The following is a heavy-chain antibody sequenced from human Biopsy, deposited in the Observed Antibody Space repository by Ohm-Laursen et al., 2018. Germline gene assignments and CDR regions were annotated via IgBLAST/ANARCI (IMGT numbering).Heavy chain of an antibody. J-gene: IGHJ4*02. CDR1: RDSISNYY. V-gene: IGHV4-59*01. CDR2: IYYTGST. CDR3: ARDSRGGHLNTTLITGKNLDS. Sequence: TLSLTWTVSRDSISNYYWTWIRQSPGKGLEWIGYIYYTGSTNYNPSVKSRVTISVDKSKNQFHLKLNSVTAADTAVYFCARDSRGGHLNTTLITGKNLDSWGQGILVTVSS. D-gene: IGHD3-16*01.